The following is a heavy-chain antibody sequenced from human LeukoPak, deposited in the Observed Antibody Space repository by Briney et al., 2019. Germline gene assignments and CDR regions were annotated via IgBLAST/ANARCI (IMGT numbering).Heavy chain of an antibody. CDR2: ISSSRSYI. Sequence: GGSLRLSCVASGFTFSSYSMNWVRQAPGKGLEWVSFISSSRSYIYYADSVKGRFTISRDNAKNSLYLQMNSLRAEDTAVYYCAREIPYYDILTGYYQNRDWFDPWGQGTLVTVSS. CDR3: AREIPYYDILTGYYQNRDWFDP. CDR1: GFTFSSYS. J-gene: IGHJ5*02. V-gene: IGHV3-21*01. D-gene: IGHD3-9*01.